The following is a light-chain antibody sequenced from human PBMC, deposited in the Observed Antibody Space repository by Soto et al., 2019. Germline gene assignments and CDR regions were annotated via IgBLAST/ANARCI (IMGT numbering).Light chain of an antibody. CDR3: QQYHSYST. J-gene: IGKJ1*01. CDR1: QSISNY. V-gene: IGKV1-5*03. Sequence: DIPMTQSPSTLSASVGDRVTITCRASQSISNYLAWYQQKPGKAPNLLIYKASSLQSGVPSRFSGSGSGTEFTLTIHSLQADDFATYYCQQYHSYSTFGQGTKVEIK. CDR2: KAS.